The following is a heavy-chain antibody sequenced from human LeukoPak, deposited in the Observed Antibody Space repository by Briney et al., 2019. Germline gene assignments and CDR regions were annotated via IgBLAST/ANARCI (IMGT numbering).Heavy chain of an antibody. Sequence: GGSLRLSCAASGFTFSNSGTHWVRQAPGKGLEWVAVISYDGSNKYYADSVKGRFTISRDNSKNTLYLQMNSLRAEDTAVYYCARGSSSFDYWGQGTLVTVSS. J-gene: IGHJ4*02. V-gene: IGHV3-33*05. D-gene: IGHD6-13*01. CDR2: ISYDGSNK. CDR1: GFTFSNSG. CDR3: ARGSSSFDY.